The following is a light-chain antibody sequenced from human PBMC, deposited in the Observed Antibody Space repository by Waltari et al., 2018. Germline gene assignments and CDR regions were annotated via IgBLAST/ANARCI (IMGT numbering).Light chain of an antibody. V-gene: IGKV1-33*01. Sequence: DIQMTQSPSSLSASVGERVTITCQASEDISNHLVWFQQKPGQAPKLLIFDASSLQPGVPSRFRGSGSGTHFTFTISSLQPEDFATFYCQQFHDLPFTFGPGTTVDIK. CDR2: DAS. J-gene: IGKJ3*01. CDR1: EDISNH. CDR3: QQFHDLPFT.